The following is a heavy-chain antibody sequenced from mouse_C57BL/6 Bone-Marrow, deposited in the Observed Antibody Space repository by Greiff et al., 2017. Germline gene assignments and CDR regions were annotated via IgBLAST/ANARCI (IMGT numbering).Heavy chain of an antibody. CDR1: GYTFTSYD. D-gene: IGHD1-1*01. CDR3: ARDYGSSYWYFDV. J-gene: IGHJ1*03. V-gene: IGHV1-85*01. Sequence: VQLQQSGPELVKPGASVQLSCKASGYTFTSYDVNWVKQRPGQGLEWIGWIYPRDGSTKYNEKFKGKATLTVETSSSTAYMELRSLTSEDSAVYFCARDYGSSYWYFDVWGTGTTGTVSS. CDR2: IYPRDGST.